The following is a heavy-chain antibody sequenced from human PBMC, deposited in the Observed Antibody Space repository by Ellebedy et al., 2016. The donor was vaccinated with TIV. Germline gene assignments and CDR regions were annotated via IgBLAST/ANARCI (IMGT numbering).Heavy chain of an antibody. CDR2: ISGSGGNT. D-gene: IGHD4-23*01. CDR3: ARDPVGVGPAFDI. CDR1: GLTFSSHA. V-gene: IGHV3-23*01. Sequence: PGGSLRLSCAASGLTFSSHAMSWVRQAPGKGLEWVSSISGSGGNTYYADSVKGQFTISRDNSKDTLYLQVNSLRAEDTAVYYCARDPVGVGPAFDIWGQGTMVTVSS. J-gene: IGHJ3*02.